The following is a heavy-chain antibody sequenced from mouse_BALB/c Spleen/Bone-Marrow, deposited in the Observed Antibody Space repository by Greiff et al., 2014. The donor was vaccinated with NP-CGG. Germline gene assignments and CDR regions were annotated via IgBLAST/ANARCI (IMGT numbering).Heavy chain of an antibody. V-gene: IGHV1-63*01. CDR3: TRRRSLDY. J-gene: IGHJ2*01. CDR1: GYAFTNYW. CDR2: IYPGSGNT. Sequence: VQLVESGTELVRPGTSVKISCKASGYAFTNYWLGWVKQRPGHGLEWIGDIYPGSGNTYYNEKFKGKATLTAGKSSSTAYMQLSGLTSEDSAVYFCTRRRSLDYWGQGTTLTVSS.